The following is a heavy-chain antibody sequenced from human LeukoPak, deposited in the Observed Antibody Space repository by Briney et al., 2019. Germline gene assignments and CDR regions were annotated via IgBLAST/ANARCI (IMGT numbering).Heavy chain of an antibody. CDR1: GGSISSYY. CDR3: ARDAGEGAPYYFDY. CDR2: IYYSGTT. D-gene: IGHD1-26*01. V-gene: IGHV4-59*01. Sequence: SETLSLTCTVSGGSISSYYWSWIRQPPGKGLEWIGYIYYSGTTNYNPSLKSRVTISVDTSKNQFSLKLSSVTAADTAVYYCARDAGEGAPYYFDYWGRGTLVTVSS. J-gene: IGHJ4*02.